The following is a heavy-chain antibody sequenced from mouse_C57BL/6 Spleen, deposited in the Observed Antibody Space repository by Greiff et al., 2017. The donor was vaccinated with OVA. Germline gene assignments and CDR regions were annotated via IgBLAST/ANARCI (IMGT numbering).Heavy chain of an antibody. Sequence: EVQLQESGPGLVKPSQSLSLTCSVTGYSITSGYYWNWIRQFPGNKLEWMGYISYDGSNNYNPSLKNRISITRDTSKNQFFLKLNSVTTEDTATYYCARAPFITTVGYAMDDWGQGTSVTVSS. D-gene: IGHD1-1*01. V-gene: IGHV3-6*01. CDR2: ISYDGSN. J-gene: IGHJ4*01. CDR1: GYSITSGYY. CDR3: ARAPFITTVGYAMDD.